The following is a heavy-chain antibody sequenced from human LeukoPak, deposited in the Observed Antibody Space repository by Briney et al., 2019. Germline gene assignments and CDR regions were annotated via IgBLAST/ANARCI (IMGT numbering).Heavy chain of an antibody. Sequence: ASVKVSCKASGGTFSSYAISWVQQAPGQGLEWMGRIIPIFGIANYAQKFQGRVTITADKSTSTAYMELSSLRSEDTAVYYCARSVDYYDSSGYLYFDYWGQGTLVTVSS. D-gene: IGHD3-22*01. V-gene: IGHV1-69*04. CDR3: ARSVDYYDSSGYLYFDY. CDR1: GGTFSSYA. J-gene: IGHJ4*02. CDR2: IIPIFGIA.